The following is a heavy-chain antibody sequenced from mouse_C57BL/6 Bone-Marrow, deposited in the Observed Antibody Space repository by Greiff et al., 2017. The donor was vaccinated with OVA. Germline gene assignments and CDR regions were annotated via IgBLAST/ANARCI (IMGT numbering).Heavy chain of an antibody. CDR2: IDPEDGET. D-gene: IGHD1-1*01. CDR1: GFNIKDYY. J-gene: IGHJ4*01. CDR3: AFITTVVAAESAMDY. Sequence: EVKLVESGAELVKPGASVKLSCTASGFNIKDYYMHWVKQRTEQGLEWIGRIDPEDGETKYAPKFQGKATITADTSSNTAYLQLSSLTSEDTAVYYCAFITTVVAAESAMDYWGQGTSVTVSS. V-gene: IGHV14-2*01.